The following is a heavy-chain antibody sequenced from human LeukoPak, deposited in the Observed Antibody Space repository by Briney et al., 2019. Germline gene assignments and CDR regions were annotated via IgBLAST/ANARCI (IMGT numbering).Heavy chain of an antibody. J-gene: IGHJ6*02. Sequence: PSQTLSLTCTVSGGSISSGGYYWSWIRQHPGKGLEWIGYIYYSGSTYYNPSLKSRVTISVDTSKNQFSLKLSSVTAADTAVYYCARVDTAMVYYYGMDVWGQGTTVTVSS. CDR1: GGSISSGGYY. D-gene: IGHD5-18*01. V-gene: IGHV4-30-4*08. CDR3: ARVDTAMVYYYGMDV. CDR2: IYYSGST.